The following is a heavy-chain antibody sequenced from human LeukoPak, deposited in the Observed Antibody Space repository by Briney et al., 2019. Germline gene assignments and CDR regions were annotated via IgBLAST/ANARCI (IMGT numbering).Heavy chain of an antibody. Sequence: GASVKVSCKASGGSLINFAISWVRQAPGQGPEWMGGFNHIYGTTNYAQKFQGRVTITVDDSTNIAYLDLSSLRSDDTALYYCARRAEWFSWTRLDAFDTWGQGTMVTVSS. CDR1: GGSLINFA. V-gene: IGHV1-69*01. CDR2: FNHIYGTT. D-gene: IGHD3-3*01. CDR3: ARRAEWFSWTRLDAFDT. J-gene: IGHJ3*02.